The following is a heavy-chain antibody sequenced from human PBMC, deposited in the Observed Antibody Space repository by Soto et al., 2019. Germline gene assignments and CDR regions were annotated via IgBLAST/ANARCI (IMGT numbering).Heavy chain of an antibody. V-gene: IGHV1-3*01. Sequence: APGQSLEWMGRINAGNGNTQSSQNFQGRVTFTSDPSASTAFMELTNLRFEDRAMYYCASDYGSNWRLWGQGTLVSVSS. CDR2: INAGNGNT. J-gene: IGHJ4*02. CDR3: ASDYGSNWRL. D-gene: IGHD6-19*01.